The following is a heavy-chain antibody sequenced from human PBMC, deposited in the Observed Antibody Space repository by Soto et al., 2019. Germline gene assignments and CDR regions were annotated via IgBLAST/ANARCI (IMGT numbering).Heavy chain of an antibody. Sequence: ETLSLTCTVSGGCISSYYWSCVLQPPGKVLEWIGYIYYSGSTNYNPSLKSRVTISVDTSKNQFSLKLSSVTAADTAVYYCARVGDTAMVMAYYYGMDVWGQGTTVTVSS. V-gene: IGHV4-59*01. CDR1: GGCISSYY. J-gene: IGHJ6*02. CDR2: IYYSGST. CDR3: ARVGDTAMVMAYYYGMDV. D-gene: IGHD5-18*01.